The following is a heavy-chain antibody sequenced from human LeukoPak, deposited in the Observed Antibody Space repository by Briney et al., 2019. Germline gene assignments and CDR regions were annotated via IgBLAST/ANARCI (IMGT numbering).Heavy chain of an antibody. J-gene: IGHJ4*02. CDR3: ATDLVGYYDSSGYPAGY. V-gene: IGHV1-18*01. Sequence: ASVKVSCKASGYTFTSYGISWVRQAPGQGLEWMGWISAYNGNTNYAQKLQGRVTMTTDTSTSTAYMELRSLRSEDTAVYYCATDLVGYYDSSGYPAGYWGQGTLVTVSS. CDR1: GYTFTSYG. CDR2: ISAYNGNT. D-gene: IGHD3-22*01.